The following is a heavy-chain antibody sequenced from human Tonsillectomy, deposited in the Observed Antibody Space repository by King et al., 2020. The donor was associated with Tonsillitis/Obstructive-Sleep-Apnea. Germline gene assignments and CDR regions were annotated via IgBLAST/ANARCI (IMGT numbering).Heavy chain of an antibody. Sequence: QVQLVESGGGVVQPGRSLRLSCAASAFTFSTYAMHWVRQAPGKGLEWVAIISFDGSNEYYADSVKGRFTISRDTSKNTLYLQMNSLRAEDTALYYCAKSRQGYYFYYDMDVWGQGTTVTVSS. J-gene: IGHJ6*02. V-gene: IGHV3-30*18. CDR2: ISFDGSNE. CDR1: AFTFSTYA. CDR3: AKSRQGYYFYYDMDV.